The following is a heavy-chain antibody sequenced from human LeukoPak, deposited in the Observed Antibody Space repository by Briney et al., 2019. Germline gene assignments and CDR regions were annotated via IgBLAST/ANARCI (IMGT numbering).Heavy chain of an antibody. Sequence: GGSLRLSCAASGFTFDDYAMHWVRQAPGKGLEWVSGISWNSGSIGYADSVKGRFTISRDNSKNTLYLQMNSLRAEDTAVYYCAKDSTYYYDSSGSAIWDYWGQGTLVTVSS. D-gene: IGHD3-22*01. CDR3: AKDSTYYYDSSGSAIWDY. V-gene: IGHV3-9*01. CDR1: GFTFDDYA. CDR2: ISWNSGSI. J-gene: IGHJ4*02.